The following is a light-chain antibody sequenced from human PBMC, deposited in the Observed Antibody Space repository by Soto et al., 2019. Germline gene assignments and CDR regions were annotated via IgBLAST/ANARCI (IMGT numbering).Light chain of an antibody. CDR2: DAS. CDR3: QQYTTYSWT. CDR1: QSITDL. V-gene: IGKV1-5*01. J-gene: IGKJ1*01. Sequence: DIQMTQPPSTLSASVGERVTISCRANQSITDLLAWYQQKPGKAPKLLIYDASTLESGVPSRFRGSGSGTEFTLTISSLQPDDFETYYCQQYTTYSWTLGQGTKVDIK.